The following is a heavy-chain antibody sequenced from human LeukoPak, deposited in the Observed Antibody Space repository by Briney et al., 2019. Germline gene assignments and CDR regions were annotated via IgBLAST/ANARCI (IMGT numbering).Heavy chain of an antibody. Sequence: GGSLRLSCAVSGFTFSGFWMSWSRQAPGKGLEWVASINSDGSEGYYADVVKGRFTISRDNAKNSLYLQINSLRAEDTAVYYCARSSYSSSSSVWGQGAMVTVSS. CDR1: GFTFSGFW. CDR3: ARSSYSSSSSV. J-gene: IGHJ3*01. CDR2: INSDGSEG. V-gene: IGHV3-7*03. D-gene: IGHD6-6*01.